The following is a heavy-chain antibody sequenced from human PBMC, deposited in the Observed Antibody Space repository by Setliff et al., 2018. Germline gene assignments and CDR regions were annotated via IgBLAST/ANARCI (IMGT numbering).Heavy chain of an antibody. CDR2: ISSSGSYI. Sequence: PGGSLRLSCAASGFTFSSYSLNWVRQAPGKGLEWVSSISSSGSYIYYADSVKGRFTISRDNAKNSVYLQMNSLRAEDTAVYFCAKAVTTGPYYFDDWGQGTLVTVSS. D-gene: IGHD4-17*01. V-gene: IGHV3-21*01. J-gene: IGHJ4*02. CDR1: GFTFSSYS. CDR3: AKAVTTGPYYFDD.